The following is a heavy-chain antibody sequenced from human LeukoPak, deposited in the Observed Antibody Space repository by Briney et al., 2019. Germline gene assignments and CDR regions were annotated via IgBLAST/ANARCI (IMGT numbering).Heavy chain of an antibody. D-gene: IGHD2-15*01. CDR3: AREFRYCSGGDCGKPEENGMDV. Sequence: ASVEVSCKASGYTFTNTGISWVRQVPGQGLEWMGWVCGYYGNWNYAQRLQGRVTMTTDTSTSTAYMELRSLRSDDTAVYYCAREFRYCSGGDCGKPEENGMDVWGQGTTVTVSS. CDR2: VCGYYGNW. V-gene: IGHV1-18*01. CDR1: GYTFTNTG. J-gene: IGHJ6*02.